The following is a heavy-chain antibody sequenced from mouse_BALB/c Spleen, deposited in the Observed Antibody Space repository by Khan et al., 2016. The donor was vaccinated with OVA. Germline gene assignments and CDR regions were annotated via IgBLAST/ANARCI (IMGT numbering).Heavy chain of an antibody. CDR2: INPNTDNI. D-gene: IGHD2-14*01. CDR1: GYSFTLYY. Sequence: EVQLQQSGPDLVKPGASVKISCKASGYSFTLYYMSWVKQSHGKSLEWIGRINPNTDNINSNQEFKGKAMLTVDKSSTTAYMELRSLTSEDSAVEFCARGYDFFASGGQGTLVTV. J-gene: IGHJ3*01. CDR3: ARGYDFFAS. V-gene: IGHV1-26*01.